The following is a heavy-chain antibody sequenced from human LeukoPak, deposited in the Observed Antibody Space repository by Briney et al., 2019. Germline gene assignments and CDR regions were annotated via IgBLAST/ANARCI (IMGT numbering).Heavy chain of an antibody. Sequence: GGSLRLSCAASGFTFSSYSMNWVRQAPGKGLEWVSSISSSSYIYYADSVKGRFTISRDNDNNSLYLQMNSLRAEDTAVYYCAREVWFGTHAFDIWGQGTMVTVSS. V-gene: IGHV3-21*01. J-gene: IGHJ3*02. D-gene: IGHD3-10*01. CDR2: ISSSSYI. CDR1: GFTFSSYS. CDR3: AREVWFGTHAFDI.